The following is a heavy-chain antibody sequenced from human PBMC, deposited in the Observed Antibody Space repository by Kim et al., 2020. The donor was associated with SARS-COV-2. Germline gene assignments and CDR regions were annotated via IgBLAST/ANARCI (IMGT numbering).Heavy chain of an antibody. D-gene: IGHD2-2*01. J-gene: IGHJ6*02. V-gene: IGHV1-18*01. CDR1: GYTFTSYG. CDR3: ARDLSQLTPAGKRGDGMDV. Sequence: ASVKVSCKASGYTFTSYGISWVRQAPGQGLEWMGWISAYNGNTNYAQKLQGRVTMTTDTSTSTAYMELRSLRSDDTAVYYCARDLSQLTPAGKRGDGMDVWGQGTTVTVSS. CDR2: ISAYNGNT.